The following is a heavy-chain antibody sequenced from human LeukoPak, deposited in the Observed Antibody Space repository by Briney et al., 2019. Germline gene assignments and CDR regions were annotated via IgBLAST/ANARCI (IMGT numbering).Heavy chain of an antibody. CDR1: GGTFSSYA. Sequence: SVKVSCKASGGTFSSYAISWVRQAPGQGLEWMGGIIPIFGTANYAQKFQGRVTMTRDTSMSTAYMELNSLGSEDTAIYYCARGLGDYNTDWFPVSGYWGQGTPVTVSS. CDR3: ARGLGDYNTDWFPVSGY. CDR2: IIPIFGTA. V-gene: IGHV1-69*05. J-gene: IGHJ4*02. D-gene: IGHD3-9*01.